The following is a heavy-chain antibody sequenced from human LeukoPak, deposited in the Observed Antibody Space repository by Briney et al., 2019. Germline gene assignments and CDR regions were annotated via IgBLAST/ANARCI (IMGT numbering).Heavy chain of an antibody. CDR1: GYTLTELS. Sequence: ASVKVSCKVSGYTLTELSMHWVRQAPGKGLEWMGGFDPEDGETIYAQKFQGRVTMTEDTSTDTAYMELSSLRSEDTAVYYCARLGMAAYCGGDCYNDAFDIWGQGTMVTVSS. D-gene: IGHD2-21*02. V-gene: IGHV1-24*01. CDR2: FDPEDGET. J-gene: IGHJ3*02. CDR3: ARLGMAAYCGGDCYNDAFDI.